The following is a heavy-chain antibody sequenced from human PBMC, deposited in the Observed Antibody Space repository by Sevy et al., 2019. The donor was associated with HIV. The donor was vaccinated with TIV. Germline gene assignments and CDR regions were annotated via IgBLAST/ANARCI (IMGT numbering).Heavy chain of an antibody. CDR3: AKDINDSSGFDY. V-gene: IGHV3-9*01. CDR1: GFTFDVYA. D-gene: IGHD3-22*01. J-gene: IGHJ4*02. CDR2: ISWNSGSI. Sequence: GGSLSLSCAASGFTFDVYAMHWVRQAPGKGLEWVLGISWNSGSIGYADSVKGRFTISRDNAKNSLYLQMNSLRAEDTALYYCAKDINDSSGFDYWGQGTLVTVSS.